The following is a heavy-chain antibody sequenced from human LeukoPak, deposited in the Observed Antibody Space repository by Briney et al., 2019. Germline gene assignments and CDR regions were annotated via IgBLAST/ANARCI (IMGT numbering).Heavy chain of an antibody. CDR2: INPSGGST. CDR3: ARGSGIAAAGRLLDY. V-gene: IGHV1-46*01. J-gene: IGHJ4*02. Sequence: ASVKVSCKASGYTFTSYGISWVRQAPGQGLEWMGIINPSGGSTSYAQKFQGRVTMTRDTSTSTVYMELSSLRSEDTAVYYCARGSGIAAAGRLLDYWGQGTLVTVSS. CDR1: GYTFTSYG. D-gene: IGHD6-13*01.